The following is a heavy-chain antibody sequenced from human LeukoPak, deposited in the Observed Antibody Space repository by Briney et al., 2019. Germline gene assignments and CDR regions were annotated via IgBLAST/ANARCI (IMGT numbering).Heavy chain of an antibody. Sequence: SETLSPTCAVYGGSFSGYYWSWIRQPPGKGLEWIGEINHSRSTNYNPSLKSRVTISVDTSKNQFSLKLSSVTAADTAVYYCARGGYSYGYRGYFDYWGQGTLVTVSS. D-gene: IGHD5-18*01. V-gene: IGHV4-34*01. CDR2: INHSRST. J-gene: IGHJ4*02. CDR1: GGSFSGYY. CDR3: ARGGYSYGYRGYFDY.